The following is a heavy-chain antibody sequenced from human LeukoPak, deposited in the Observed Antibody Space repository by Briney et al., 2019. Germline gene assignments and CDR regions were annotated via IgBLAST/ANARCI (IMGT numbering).Heavy chain of an antibody. Sequence: SETLSLTCTVSGGSISISSSYWGRIRQPPGKVLEWIGSIYYSGRTYYNPSLKSRVTISVDTSKNQFSLKMSSVTAADTAVYYCARPTVVDNWFDTWGQGTLVTVSS. CDR2: IYYSGRT. CDR1: GGSISISSSY. V-gene: IGHV4-39*01. CDR3: ARPTVVDNWFDT. J-gene: IGHJ5*02. D-gene: IGHD4-23*01.